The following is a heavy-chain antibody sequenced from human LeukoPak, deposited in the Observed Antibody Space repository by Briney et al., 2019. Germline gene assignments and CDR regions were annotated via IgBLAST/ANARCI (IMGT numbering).Heavy chain of an antibody. Sequence: PSETLSLTCTVSGGSVTSYYWSWIRQPPGKGLEWIGYISYSGTTNYNPSLKGRVTISVDTSKNQFSLKLTSVTAADTAIYYCGRDPLAAAGLDYWGRGTLVTVS. V-gene: IGHV4-59*02. CDR3: GRDPLAAAGLDY. D-gene: IGHD6-13*01. J-gene: IGHJ4*02. CDR1: GGSVTSYY. CDR2: ISYSGTT.